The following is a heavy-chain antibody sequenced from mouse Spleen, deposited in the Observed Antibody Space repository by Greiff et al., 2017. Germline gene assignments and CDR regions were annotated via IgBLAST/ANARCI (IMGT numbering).Heavy chain of an antibody. J-gene: IGHJ2*01. D-gene: IGHD1-2*01. Sequence: QVQLQQPGAELVRPGASVKLSCKASGYSFTNYWMHWVKQRPGRGLEWIGRIDPNSGNPNYNEKFKSKATLTVDKPSSTAYMQLSSLTAEDSAVYYCARSGYYGPYYFDYWGKGTTLTVSS. V-gene: IGHV1-72*01. CDR3: ARSGYYGPYYFDY. CDR1: GYSFTNYW. CDR2: IDPNSGNP.